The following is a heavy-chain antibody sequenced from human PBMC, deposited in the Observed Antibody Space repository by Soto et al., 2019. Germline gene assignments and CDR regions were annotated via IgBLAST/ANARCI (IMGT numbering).Heavy chain of an antibody. V-gene: IGHV2-26*01. D-gene: IGHD1-26*01. Sequence: QVTLKESGPVLVKPTETLTLTCSVSGFSLNDTRMGVSWIRQPPGKALQWLAQIFSDDQKDYSTSLRRRLTISQGTSKTQVVLKMTNMDPVDTATYYCVRIRRPWYSYGVPDYWGRGTLVTVSS. CDR2: IFSDDQK. CDR1: GFSLNDTRMG. CDR3: VRIRRPWYSYGVPDY. J-gene: IGHJ4*02.